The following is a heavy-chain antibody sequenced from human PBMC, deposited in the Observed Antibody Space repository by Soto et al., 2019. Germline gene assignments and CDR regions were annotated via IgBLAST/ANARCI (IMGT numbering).Heavy chain of an antibody. CDR2: INHSGST. V-gene: IGHV4-34*01. J-gene: IGHJ4*02. CDR1: GGSFSGYY. CDR3: ASGVRIQLLYY. D-gene: IGHD5-18*01. Sequence: SETLSHTCAVYGGSFSGYYWSWIRQPPGKGLEWIGEINHSGSTNYNPSLKSRVTISVDTSKNQFSLKLSSVTAADTAVYYCASGVRIQLLYYWGQGTLVTVSS.